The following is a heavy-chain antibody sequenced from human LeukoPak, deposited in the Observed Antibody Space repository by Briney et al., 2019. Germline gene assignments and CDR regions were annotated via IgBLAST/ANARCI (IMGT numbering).Heavy chain of an antibody. V-gene: IGHV6-1*01. CDR1: GDSVSSNSAA. CDR3: ARAGSVLLWFGELNPLDY. Sequence: SQTLSLTCAISGDSVSSNSAAWNWIRQSPSRGLEWLGRTYYRSKWYNDYAVSVKSRITINPDTSKNQFSLQLNSVTPEDTAVHYCARAGSVLLWFGELNPLDYWGQGTLVTVSS. D-gene: IGHD3-10*01. CDR2: TYYRSKWYN. J-gene: IGHJ4*02.